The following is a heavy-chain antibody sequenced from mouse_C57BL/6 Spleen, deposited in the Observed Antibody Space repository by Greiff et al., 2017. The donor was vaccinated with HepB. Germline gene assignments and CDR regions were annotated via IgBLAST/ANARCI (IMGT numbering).Heavy chain of an antibody. CDR2: ISSGSSTI. J-gene: IGHJ4*01. Sequence: EVMLVESGGGLVKPGGSLKLSCAASGFTFSDYGMHWVRQAPEKGLEWVAYISSGSSTIYYADTVKGRFTISRDNAKNTLFLQMTSLRSEDTAMYYCAGGEFNYAMDYWGQGTSVTVSS. CDR3: AGGEFNYAMDY. CDR1: GFTFSDYG. V-gene: IGHV5-17*01.